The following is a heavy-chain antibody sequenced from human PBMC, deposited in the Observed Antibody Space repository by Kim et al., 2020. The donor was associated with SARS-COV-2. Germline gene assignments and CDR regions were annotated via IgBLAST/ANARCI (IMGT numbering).Heavy chain of an antibody. CDR3: ARDFVGLNDAFDI. Sequence: SETLSLTCTVSGVSVNSGSFYWSWIRQPPGKGLEWIGYTSYGGSTDYNPSLKSRVTISVDASQKWFYLKLSSVTAADTAMYYCARDFVGLNDAFDIWGQG. CDR1: GVSVNSGSFY. V-gene: IGHV4-61*01. CDR2: TSYGGST. D-gene: IGHD2-21*01. J-gene: IGHJ3*02.